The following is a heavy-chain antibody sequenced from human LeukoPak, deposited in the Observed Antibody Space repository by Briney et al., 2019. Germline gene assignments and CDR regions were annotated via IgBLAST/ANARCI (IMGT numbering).Heavy chain of an antibody. D-gene: IGHD6-19*01. CDR3: AREDSSGWYVFDY. CDR2: INANSGGT. V-gene: IGHV1-2*02. J-gene: IGHJ4*02. Sequence: GASVKVSCKAFGYTFTGYYMHWVRQAPGQGLEWMGWINANSGGTNYAQKFQGRVTMTRDTSTSTVYMELSSLRSEDTAAYYCAREDSSGWYVFDYWGQGTLVTVSS. CDR1: GYTFTGYY.